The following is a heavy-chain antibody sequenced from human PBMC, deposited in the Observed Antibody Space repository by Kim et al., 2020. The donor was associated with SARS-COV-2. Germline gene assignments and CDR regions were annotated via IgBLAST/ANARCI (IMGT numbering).Heavy chain of an antibody. J-gene: IGHJ4*02. CDR2: NRGGGGT. V-gene: IGHV1-46*01. Sequence: NRGGGGTNSAQKFQGRVTMTGDRSTNTVYMELSSLRSDDTAVYYCAKEGGHWGQGTLVTVSS. D-gene: IGHD3-16*01. CDR3: AKEGGH.